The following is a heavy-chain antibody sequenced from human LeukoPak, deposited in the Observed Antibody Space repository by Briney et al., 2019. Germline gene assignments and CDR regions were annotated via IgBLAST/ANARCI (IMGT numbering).Heavy chain of an antibody. D-gene: IGHD2-15*01. Sequence: ASVKVSCKASGYTFTGYYMHWVRQAPGQGLEWMGWINPNSGGTNYAQKFQGWVTMTRDTSISTAYMELSSLRSEDTAVYYCARALRRIGYCSGGSCPDKYYFDYWGQGTLVTVSS. V-gene: IGHV1-2*04. J-gene: IGHJ4*02. CDR3: ARALRRIGYCSGGSCPDKYYFDY. CDR2: INPNSGGT. CDR1: GYTFTGYY.